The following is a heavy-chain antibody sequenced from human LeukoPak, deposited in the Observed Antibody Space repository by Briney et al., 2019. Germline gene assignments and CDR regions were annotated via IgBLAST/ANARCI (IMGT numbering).Heavy chain of an antibody. CDR2: IGSSGDSI. V-gene: IGHV3-48*01. Sequence: GGSPRLSCAASGYTFCSFSMNWVRPAPGKGLEWVSYIGSSGDSIYYADPVSGRFTTSRDTTNSSLYLQMNSPTAEDTAIYYCVRDQEAHCASSCYCAFEIWGQGTMVTVSS. J-gene: IGHJ3*02. CDR3: VRDQEAHCASSCYCAFEI. D-gene: IGHD2-21*01. CDR1: GYTFCSFS.